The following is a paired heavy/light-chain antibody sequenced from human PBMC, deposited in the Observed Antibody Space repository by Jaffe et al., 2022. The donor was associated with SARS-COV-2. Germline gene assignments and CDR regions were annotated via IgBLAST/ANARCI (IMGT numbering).Heavy chain of an antibody. D-gene: IGHD6-19*01. CDR3: ARGGSSGYYGVWFDP. J-gene: IGHJ5*02. Sequence: QVQLQQWGTGMLKFSETLTLTCGVHGYSLSGYYWSWIRQSPGKGLEWIGEINESGSTNYNPSLRSRVSISVDKSKKQFSLEVNSVTAADTAIYYCARGGSSGYYGVWFDPWGPGTLVTVSS. CDR1: GYSLSGYY. CDR2: INESGST. V-gene: IGHV4-34*01.
Light chain of an antibody. CDR3: QQCYSSPWT. V-gene: IGKV4-1*01. CDR1: QTLSFNNKNY. Sequence: DIVMTQSPDSLAVSLGERATINCKSSQTLSFNNKNYIAWFQQKPGHPPRLLIYWASTRESGVPDRFSGGGSGTDFTLTISSLQAEDVALYYCQQCYSSPWTFGRGTKVEI. J-gene: IGKJ1*01. CDR2: WAS.